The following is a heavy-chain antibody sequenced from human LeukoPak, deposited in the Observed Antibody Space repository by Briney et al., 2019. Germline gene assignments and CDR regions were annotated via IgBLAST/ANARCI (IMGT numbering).Heavy chain of an antibody. D-gene: IGHD3-10*01. CDR1: GFTVSSNY. Sequence: GGSLRLSCTASGFTVSSNYMSWARQAPGKGLEWVSAISGSGGSTYYADSVKGRFTISRDNSKNTLYLQMNSLRAEDTAVYYCAKDLWFGELLVGYYYYGMDVWGQGTTVTVSS. CDR3: AKDLWFGELLVGYYYYGMDV. J-gene: IGHJ6*02. V-gene: IGHV3-23*01. CDR2: ISGSGGST.